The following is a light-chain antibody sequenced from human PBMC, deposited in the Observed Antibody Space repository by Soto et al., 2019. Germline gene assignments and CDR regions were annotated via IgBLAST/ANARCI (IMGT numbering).Light chain of an antibody. CDR3: QQYHTSPLS. CDR1: QSVSSSY. J-gene: IGKJ1*01. Sequence: EIVLTQSPGTLSLSPGERATFSCRASQSVSSSYIAWYQQKRGQAPRRLIYGASIRATGIPDRFSGSGSGTDFTVTTSNLEPEESALYYCQQYHTSPLSFRQGTKAEIK. V-gene: IGKV3-20*01. CDR2: GAS.